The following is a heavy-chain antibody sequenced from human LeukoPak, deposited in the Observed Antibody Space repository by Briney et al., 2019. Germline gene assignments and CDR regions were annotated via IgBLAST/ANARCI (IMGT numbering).Heavy chain of an antibody. CDR3: AREKPTVVTYYFDY. Sequence: GGSLRLSCAASGFTFSSYAMHWVRQAPGKGLEWVAVISYDGSNKYYADSVKGRFTISRDNSKNTLYLQMNSLRAKDTAVYYCAREKPTVVTYYFDYWGQGTLVTVSS. CDR1: GFTFSSYA. J-gene: IGHJ4*02. D-gene: IGHD3-16*02. V-gene: IGHV3-30-3*01. CDR2: ISYDGSNK.